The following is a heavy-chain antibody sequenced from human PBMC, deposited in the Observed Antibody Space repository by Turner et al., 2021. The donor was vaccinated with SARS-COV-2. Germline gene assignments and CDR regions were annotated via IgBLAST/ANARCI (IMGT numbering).Heavy chain of an antibody. D-gene: IGHD2-2*01. CDR2: ISSSSSFI. J-gene: IGHJ6*02. Sequence: EVRLVASGGGLVKPGGSLRLSCAASGFTFSSYTMNWVRQVPGKGLEWVSSISSSSSFIYYADSVKGRFTIYRDNAKNSLYLQMNSLRAEDTAVYYCARDHRPVVVPAAKRAGAYYYGMDVWGQGTTVTVSS. CDR1: GFTFSSYT. CDR3: ARDHRPVVVPAAKRAGAYYYGMDV. V-gene: IGHV3-21*01.